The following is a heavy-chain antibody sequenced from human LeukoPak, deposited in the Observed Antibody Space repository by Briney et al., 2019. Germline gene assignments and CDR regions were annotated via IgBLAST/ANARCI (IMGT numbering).Heavy chain of an antibody. Sequence: SETLSLTCTVSGGSISSYYWCWIRQPPGKGLEWMGYIYYSGSTNYNPSLKSRVTISVDTSKNQFSLKLSSVTAADTAVYYCARMGCSGGSCYSMSYFDYWGQGTLVTVSS. J-gene: IGHJ4*02. CDR1: GGSISSYY. CDR2: IYYSGST. CDR3: ARMGCSGGSCYSMSYFDY. V-gene: IGHV4-59*01. D-gene: IGHD2-15*01.